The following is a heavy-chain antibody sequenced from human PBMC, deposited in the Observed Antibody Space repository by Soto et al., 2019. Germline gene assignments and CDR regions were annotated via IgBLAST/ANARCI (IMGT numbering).Heavy chain of an antibody. CDR2: IYHSGST. J-gene: IGHJ5*02. Sequence: SETLSLTCAVSGGSISSGGYSWSWIRQPPGKGLEWIGYIYHSGSTYYNPSLKSRVTISVDRSKNQFSLKLSSVTAADTAVYYCARVIDCSGGSCYPYNWFDPWGQGTLVTVSS. V-gene: IGHV4-30-2*01. D-gene: IGHD2-15*01. CDR1: GGSISSGGYS. CDR3: ARVIDCSGGSCYPYNWFDP.